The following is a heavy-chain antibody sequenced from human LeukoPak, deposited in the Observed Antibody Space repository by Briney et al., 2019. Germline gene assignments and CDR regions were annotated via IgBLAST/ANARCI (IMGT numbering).Heavy chain of an antibody. D-gene: IGHD3-22*01. CDR3: ARATYYYDSSGCGY. CDR2: INPNSGGT. Sequence: ASVKVSCKASGYTFTGYYMHWVRQAPGQGLEWMGWINPNSGGTNYAQKFQGRVTMTRDTSISTAYMELSRLRSDDTAVYHCARATYYYDSSGCGYWGPGTLVTVPS. CDR1: GYTFTGYY. J-gene: IGHJ4*02. V-gene: IGHV1-2*02.